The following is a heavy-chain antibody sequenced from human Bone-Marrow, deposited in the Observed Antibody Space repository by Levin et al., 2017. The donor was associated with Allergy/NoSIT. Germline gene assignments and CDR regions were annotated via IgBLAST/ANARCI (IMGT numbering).Heavy chain of an antibody. Sequence: SLKISCEEEGGTGRREERRGGRKEKGKGLEWVSSLLFLVVRPSSAASLPGRFTISRDNSKNTLYLQMNSLRAEDTAVYYCAKDGWPLAEYFQHWGQGTLVTVSS. CDR3: AKDGWPLAEYFQH. J-gene: IGHJ1*01. D-gene: IGHD6-19*01. CDR2: LLFLVVRP. CDR1: GGTGRREE. V-gene: IGHV3-23*01.